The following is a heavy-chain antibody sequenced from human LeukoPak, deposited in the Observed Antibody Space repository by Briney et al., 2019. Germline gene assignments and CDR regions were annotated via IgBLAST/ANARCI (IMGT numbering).Heavy chain of an antibody. V-gene: IGHV4-39*02. CDR2: IYYSGST. D-gene: IGHD6-19*01. J-gene: IGHJ5*02. CDR3: ARDSSGWPILS. CDR1: GGSISISSYY. Sequence: PSETLSLTCTVSGGSISISSYYWGWIRQPPGKGLEWIGSIYYSGSTYYNPSLKSRVTISVDTSKNQFSLKLNSVTAADTAVYYCARDSSGWPILSWGQGALVTVSS.